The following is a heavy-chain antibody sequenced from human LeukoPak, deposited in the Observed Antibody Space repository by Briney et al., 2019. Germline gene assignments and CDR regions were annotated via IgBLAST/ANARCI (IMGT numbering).Heavy chain of an antibody. Sequence: ASVKVSCKASGYTFTSHYMHWMRQAPGQGLEWMGIINPSGGSTNYAQKFQGRVTMTRDTSTSTVYMELSSLKSEDTAVYYCAREGAENCGGNCYTFDPWGQGTLVTVSS. D-gene: IGHD2-21*02. V-gene: IGHV1-46*01. CDR3: AREGAENCGGNCYTFDP. J-gene: IGHJ5*02. CDR2: INPSGGST. CDR1: GYTFTSHY.